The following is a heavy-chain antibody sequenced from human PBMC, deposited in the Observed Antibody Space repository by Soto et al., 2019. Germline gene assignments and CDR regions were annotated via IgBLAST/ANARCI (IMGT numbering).Heavy chain of an antibody. J-gene: IGHJ3*02. Sequence: QVQLVQSGAEVKKPGSSVKVSCKDSGGTFSTYSMFWVRQAPGQGLEWMGRIIPMLGVRNYAQRVQDRVTITADKATATVHMELSRLRSEDTALYYCTIGSWSGEVFDIWGQGTMVTVSS. V-gene: IGHV1-69*02. CDR3: TIGSWSGEVFDI. CDR1: GGTFSTYS. CDR2: IIPMLGVR. D-gene: IGHD2-21*01.